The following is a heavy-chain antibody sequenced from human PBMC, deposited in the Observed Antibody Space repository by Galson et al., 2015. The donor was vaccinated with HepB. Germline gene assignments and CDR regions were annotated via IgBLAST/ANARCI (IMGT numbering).Heavy chain of an antibody. J-gene: IGHJ4*02. CDR3: AKDRKRPDY. CDR1: GFTFSSFA. Sequence: SLRLSCAASGFTFSSFAMSWVCQAPGKGLEWVSSISNSGGSTYYADSVKGRFTISRDNSKNTLYLQMNSLRAEDTAIYYCAKDRKRPDYWGQGTLVTVSS. V-gene: IGHV3-23*01. CDR2: ISNSGGST.